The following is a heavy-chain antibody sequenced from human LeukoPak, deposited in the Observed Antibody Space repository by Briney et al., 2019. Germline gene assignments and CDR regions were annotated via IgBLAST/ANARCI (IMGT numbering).Heavy chain of an antibody. J-gene: IGHJ3*02. D-gene: IGHD3-22*01. CDR1: GFTFSSYG. V-gene: IGHV3-23*01. Sequence: GGTLRLSCAASGFTFSSYGMSWVRQAPGKGLEWVSAISGSGGSTYYADSVKGRFTISRDNSKNTLYLQMNSLRAEDTAVYYCAKDIDYYDSSGYYFDAFDIWGQGTMVTVSS. CDR2: ISGSGGST. CDR3: AKDIDYYDSSGYYFDAFDI.